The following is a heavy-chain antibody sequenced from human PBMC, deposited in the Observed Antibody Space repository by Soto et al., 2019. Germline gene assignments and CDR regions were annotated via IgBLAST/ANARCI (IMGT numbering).Heavy chain of an antibody. CDR3: TRGLIYSSGWYGSVVRNFDY. Sequence: EVQLVESGGGLVKPGRSLRLSCTASGFTFGDYAMSWFRQAPGKGLEWVGFIRSKAYGGTTEYAASVKGRFTISRDDSKSIAYLQMNSLKTEDTAVYYCTRGLIYSSGWYGSVVRNFDYWGQGTLVTVSS. V-gene: IGHV3-49*05. CDR1: GFTFGDYA. J-gene: IGHJ4*02. CDR2: IRSKAYGGTT. D-gene: IGHD6-19*01.